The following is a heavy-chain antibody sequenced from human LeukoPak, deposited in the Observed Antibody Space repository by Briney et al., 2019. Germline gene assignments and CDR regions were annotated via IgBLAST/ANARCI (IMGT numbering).Heavy chain of an antibody. CDR2: ISAYNGKT. V-gene: IGHV1-18*04. Sequence: GASVKVSCKASGYTFTSYGISWVRQPPGQGLEWMGWISAYNGKTNYAQKLQGRVTMTTDTSTSTAYMELRSLRSDDTAVYYCARYIVVVPAANAFDIWGQGTMVTVSS. D-gene: IGHD2-2*01. CDR1: GYTFTSYG. J-gene: IGHJ3*02. CDR3: ARYIVVVPAANAFDI.